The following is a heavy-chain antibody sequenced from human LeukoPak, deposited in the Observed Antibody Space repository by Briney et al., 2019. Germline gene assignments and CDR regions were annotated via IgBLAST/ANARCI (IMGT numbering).Heavy chain of an antibody. CDR3: VGPDSQFDY. CDR1: GFTFSSYG. D-gene: IGHD3-10*01. J-gene: IGHJ4*02. Sequence: GGSLRLSCAASGFTFSSYGMHWVRQAPGKGLEWVSSISSNSLHIFYADSVRGRFTISRDNAKNSLYLQMNNLRAEDTAVYYCVGPDSQFDYWGQGTLVTVSS. CDR2: ISSNSLHI. V-gene: IGHV3-21*01.